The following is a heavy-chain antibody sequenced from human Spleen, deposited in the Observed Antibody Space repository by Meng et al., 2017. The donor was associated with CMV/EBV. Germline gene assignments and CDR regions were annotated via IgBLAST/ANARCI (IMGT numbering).Heavy chain of an antibody. CDR3: VRDIGGY. V-gene: IGHV3-21*01. Sequence: GESLKISCAASGFTFSSYSMNWVRQAPGKGLEWVSSISSSSSYIYYADSVKGRFTISRDNAKNSLYLRMNSLRAEDTAVYYCVRDIGGYWGQGTLVTVSS. CDR2: ISSSSSYI. CDR1: GFTFSSYS. J-gene: IGHJ4*02. D-gene: IGHD3-10*01.